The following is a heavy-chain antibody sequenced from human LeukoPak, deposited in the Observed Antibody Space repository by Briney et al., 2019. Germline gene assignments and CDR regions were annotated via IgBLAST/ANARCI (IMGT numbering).Heavy chain of an antibody. CDR2: ISSSSSYI. D-gene: IGHD5-18*01. CDR3: ARALVDTAMVTFDY. CDR1: GFTFDDYG. Sequence: GGSLRLSCAASGFTFDDYGMSWVRQAPGKGLEWLSSISSSSSYIYYADSVKGRFTISRDNAKNSLYLQMNSLRAEDTAVYYCARALVDTAMVTFDYWGQGTLVTVSS. J-gene: IGHJ4*02. V-gene: IGHV3-21*01.